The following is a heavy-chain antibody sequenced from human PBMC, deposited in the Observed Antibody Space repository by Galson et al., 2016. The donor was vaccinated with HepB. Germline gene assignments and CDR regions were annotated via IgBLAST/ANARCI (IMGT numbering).Heavy chain of an antibody. CDR3: AKDSGAYYYDSSGYRRNAFDI. D-gene: IGHD3-22*01. Sequence: SLRLSCAASGFTLGHYAMHWVRQAPGKGLEWVSGISWNRGSIGYSDSVKGRFTISRDNAKNSLYLQMNSMRAGDTALYYCAKDSGAYYYDSSGYRRNAFDIWGQGTMVTVSS. CDR1: GFTLGHYA. CDR2: ISWNRGSI. J-gene: IGHJ3*02. V-gene: IGHV3-9*01.